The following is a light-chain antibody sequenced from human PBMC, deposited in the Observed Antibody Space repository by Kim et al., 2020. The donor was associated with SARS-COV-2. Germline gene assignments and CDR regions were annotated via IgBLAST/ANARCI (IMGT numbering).Light chain of an antibody. CDR1: NRDIGYDDY. CDR3: SSKTRDNTYV. V-gene: IGLV2-14*03. J-gene: IGLJ1*01. Sequence: QSVLTQPASVSGSPGQSITISCTGTNRDIGYDDYVSWFQLHPDSAPKLIIFEVTRRPSGISARFSGSKSGNTASLTISGLQADDEADYYCSSKTRDNTYVFASGTKVTVL. CDR2: EVT.